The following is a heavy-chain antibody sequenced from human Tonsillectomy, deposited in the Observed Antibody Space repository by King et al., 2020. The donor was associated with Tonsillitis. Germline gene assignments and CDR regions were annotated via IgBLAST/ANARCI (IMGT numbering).Heavy chain of an antibody. D-gene: IGHD5-12*01. CDR3: ARGVLNSGYDLLGY. J-gene: IGHJ4*02. CDR1: GFSFSSYA. CDR2: ISYDGSNK. V-gene: IGHV3-30-3*01. Sequence: QLVQSGGGVVQPGRSLRLSCAASGFSFSSYAMHWVRQAPGKGLEWVAVISYDGSNKYYADSVKGRFTISRDNSKNTLYLQMNSLRAEDTAVYYCARGVLNSGYDLLGYWGQGTLVTVSS.